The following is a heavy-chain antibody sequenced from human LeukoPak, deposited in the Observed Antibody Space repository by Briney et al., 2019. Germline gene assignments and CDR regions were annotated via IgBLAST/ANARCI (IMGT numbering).Heavy chain of an antibody. CDR2: ISGDGGST. CDR1: GFTFDDYA. D-gene: IGHD6-13*01. J-gene: IGHJ6*02. Sequence: GGSLRLSCAASGFTFDDYAMHWVRQAPGKGLEWVSLISGDGGSTYYADSVKGRFTISRDNSKNSLYLQMNSLRTEDTALYYCAKDMKYSSSWYRYYYSDMDVWGQGTSVTVSS. V-gene: IGHV3-43*02. CDR3: AKDMKYSSSWYRYYYSDMDV.